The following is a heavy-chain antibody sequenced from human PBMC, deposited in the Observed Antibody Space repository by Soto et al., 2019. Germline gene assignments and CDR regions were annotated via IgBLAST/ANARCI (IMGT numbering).Heavy chain of an antibody. Sequence: VQLVESGGGLVKPGGSLRLSCAASGFTFSSYSMNWVRQAPGKGLEWVSSISSSSSYIYYADSVKGRFTISRDNAKNSLYLQMNSLRAEDTAVYYCARDRGGGGYYGMDVWGQGTTVTVSS. J-gene: IGHJ6*02. D-gene: IGHD3-10*01. CDR1: GFTFSSYS. CDR2: ISSSSSYI. CDR3: ARDRGGGGYYGMDV. V-gene: IGHV3-21*01.